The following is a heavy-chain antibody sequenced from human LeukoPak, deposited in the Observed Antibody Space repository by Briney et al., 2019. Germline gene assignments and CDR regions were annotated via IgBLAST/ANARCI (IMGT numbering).Heavy chain of an antibody. CDR1: GGSISSYY. Sequence: SETLSLTCTVPGGSISSYYWSWIRQPPGKGLEWIGYIYYSGSTNYNPSLKSRVTISVDTSKNQFSLKLSSVTAADTAVYYCARANGGPAPFFDYWGQGTLVTVSS. CDR2: IYYSGST. J-gene: IGHJ4*02. V-gene: IGHV4-59*01. D-gene: IGHD3-16*01. CDR3: ARANGGPAPFFDY.